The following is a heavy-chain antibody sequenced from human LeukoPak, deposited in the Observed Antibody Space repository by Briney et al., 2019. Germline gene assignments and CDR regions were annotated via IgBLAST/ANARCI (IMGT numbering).Heavy chain of an antibody. Sequence: GGSLRLSCEASGFSFDSYAMSWVRQAPGKGLEWVSAISGSGLSTYYADSVKGRFTISRDNSKNTLYLQMNSLRAEDTAVYYCAKGRYDILTGYYGLIDYWGQGTLVTVSS. CDR1: GFSFDSYA. CDR3: AKGRYDILTGYYGLIDY. D-gene: IGHD3-9*01. J-gene: IGHJ4*02. CDR2: ISGSGLST. V-gene: IGHV3-23*01.